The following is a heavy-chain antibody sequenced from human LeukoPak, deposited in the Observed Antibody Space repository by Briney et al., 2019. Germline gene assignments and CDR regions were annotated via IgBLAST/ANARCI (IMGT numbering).Heavy chain of an antibody. CDR2: ISAYNGNT. V-gene: IGHV1-18*01. CDR3: ARDLLANYDSSGYYYPSGGY. CDR1: GYTFTSYG. J-gene: IGHJ4*02. D-gene: IGHD3-22*01. Sequence: ASVTVSCKASGYTFTSYGISWVRQAPGQGLEWMGWISAYNGNTNYAQKLQGRVTMTTDTSTSTAYMELRSLRSDDTAVYYCARDLLANYDSSGYYYPSGGYWGQGTLVTVSS.